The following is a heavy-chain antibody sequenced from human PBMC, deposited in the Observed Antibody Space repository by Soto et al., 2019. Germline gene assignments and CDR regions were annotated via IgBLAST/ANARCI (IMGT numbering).Heavy chain of an antibody. D-gene: IGHD3-10*01. V-gene: IGHV3-48*01. J-gene: IGHJ4*02. CDR3: ARAPTVDYGSGSYYSPSDY. Sequence: GGSLRLSCAASGFTFSSYSMNWVRQAPGKGLEWVSYISSSSSTIYYADSVKGRFTISRDNAKNSLYLQMNSLRAEDTAVYYCARAPTVDYGSGSYYSPSDYWGQGTLVTVSS. CDR1: GFTFSSYS. CDR2: ISSSSSTI.